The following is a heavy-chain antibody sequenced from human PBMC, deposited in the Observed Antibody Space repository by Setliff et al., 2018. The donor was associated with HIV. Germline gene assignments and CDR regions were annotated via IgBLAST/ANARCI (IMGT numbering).Heavy chain of an antibody. CDR3: ARDQRYCTNALCPEALDV. V-gene: IGHV4-39*02. CDR2: VSYSGST. J-gene: IGHJ6*04. CDR1: GGSISSSSSY. Sequence: SETLSLTCTVSGGSISSSSSYWGWIRQPPGRGLEWIGSVSYSGSTYYNPSLKSRVTISVDTSENQFSPRLSSVTAADTAVYYCARDQRYCTNALCPEALDVWGKGTTVTVSS. D-gene: IGHD2-8*01.